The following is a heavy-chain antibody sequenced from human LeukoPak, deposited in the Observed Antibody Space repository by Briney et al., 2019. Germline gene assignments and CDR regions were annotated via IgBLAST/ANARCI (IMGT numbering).Heavy chain of an antibody. V-gene: IGHV4-39*07. D-gene: IGHD1-1*01. CDR1: GGSISSSSYY. CDR2: IYYSGST. CDR3: ARVYWNLSPYFDY. J-gene: IGHJ4*02. Sequence: PSETLSLTCTVSGGSISSSSYYWGWIRQPPGKGLEWIGSIYYSGSTYYNPSLKSRVTISVDASKNQFSLKLSSVTAADTAVYYCARVYWNLSPYFDYWGQGTLVTVSS.